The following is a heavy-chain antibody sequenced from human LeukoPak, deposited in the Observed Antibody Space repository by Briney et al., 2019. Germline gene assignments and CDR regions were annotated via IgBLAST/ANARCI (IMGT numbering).Heavy chain of an antibody. CDR1: GFTFSSYA. CDR2: IYSGGST. D-gene: IGHD6-13*01. J-gene: IGHJ4*02. V-gene: IGHV3-53*01. CDR3: ARDRIVEGQLVLLHY. Sequence: GGSLRLSCAASGFTFSSYAMHWVRQAPGKGLEWVSVIYSGGSTYYADSAKGRFTISRDNSKNTLYLQTNSLRAEDTAVYYCARDRIVEGQLVLLHYWGQGTLVTVSS.